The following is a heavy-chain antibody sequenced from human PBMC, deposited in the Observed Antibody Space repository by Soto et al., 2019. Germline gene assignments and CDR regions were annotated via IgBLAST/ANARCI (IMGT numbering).Heavy chain of an antibody. CDR2: FYYSGSI. D-gene: IGHD5-18*01. Sequence: QVQLQESGPGLVKPSQTLSLTCTVSGGSISSSGYYWTWIRQHPGKGLEWMGYFYYSGSIYYNPSLESRAPISGDRSKNQFSLKLTSVTAADTAVYFCARARGYSHTAFYYDGLDVWGQGTTVTVSS. V-gene: IGHV4-31*03. J-gene: IGHJ6*02. CDR3: ARARGYSHTAFYYDGLDV. CDR1: GGSISSSGYY.